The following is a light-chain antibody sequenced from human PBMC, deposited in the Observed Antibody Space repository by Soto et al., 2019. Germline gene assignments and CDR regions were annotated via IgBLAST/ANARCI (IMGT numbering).Light chain of an antibody. V-gene: IGKV3-11*01. CDR2: DAS. J-gene: IGKJ5*01. Sequence: EIVLTQSPPTVSLTPRERATLYCRASQSVSSYLAWYQHKPGQAPRLLIYDASNRATGIPARFSGSGSGTDFTLTISSLEPEDFAVYFCQQRSNWPPITFGQGTRLEIK. CDR3: QQRSNWPPIT. CDR1: QSVSSY.